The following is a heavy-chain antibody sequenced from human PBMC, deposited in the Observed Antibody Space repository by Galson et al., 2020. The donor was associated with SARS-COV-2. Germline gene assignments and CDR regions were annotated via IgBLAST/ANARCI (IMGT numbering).Heavy chain of an antibody. CDR3: A. CDR1: GFTFTDHV. J-gene: IGHJ6*01. CDR2: ISPAGSST. V-gene: IGHV3-64*01. Sequence: GGSLRLSCAASGFTFTDHVMHWVRQAPGKGLEYVSAISPAGSSTYYENSVKGRFTMSRDNSKNTVYLQMGSLRAEDLAVYFCARGQ.